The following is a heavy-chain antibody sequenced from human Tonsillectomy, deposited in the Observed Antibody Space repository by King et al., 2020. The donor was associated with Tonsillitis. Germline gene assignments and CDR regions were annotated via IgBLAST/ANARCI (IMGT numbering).Heavy chain of an antibody. CDR2: IIPIIGIG. CDR1: GGTFRSHA. CDR3: ARGLYDSSGFTLGF. Sequence: QVQLVQSGAEVKKPGSSVKVSCKASGGTFRSHAISWVRQAPGQGLEWMGRIIPIIGIGNYAQKFQGRVTITADESTSTAYMELSSLRSEDTAVYYCARGLYDSSGFTLGFWGQGTLVTVSS. D-gene: IGHD3-22*01. J-gene: IGHJ4*02. V-gene: IGHV1-69*09.